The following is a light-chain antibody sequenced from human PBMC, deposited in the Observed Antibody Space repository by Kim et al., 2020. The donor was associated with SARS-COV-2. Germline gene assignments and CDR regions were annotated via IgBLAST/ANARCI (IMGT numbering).Light chain of an antibody. CDR3: QQDNRSPLT. J-gene: IGKJ4*01. Sequence: EIVLTQSPATLSLSPGERVTLSCRASQSISTNYLACYQQQPGHAPRLLNDGASSGTTSIANFCSGSASATDFTITISRQDADYIVLYYWQQDNRSPLTFGGGTKVDIK. CDR1: QSISTNY. V-gene: IGKV3-20*01. CDR2: GAS.